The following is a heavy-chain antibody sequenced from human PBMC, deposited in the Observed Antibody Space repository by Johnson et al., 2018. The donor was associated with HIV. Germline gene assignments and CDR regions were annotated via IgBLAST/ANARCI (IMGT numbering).Heavy chain of an antibody. Sequence: QMQLVESGGGVVQPGRSLRLSCAAYGFTFYSYGMHWVRQAPGKGLEWVAVISYDGSNKYYADYLKGRFTISRDNSKNTLYLQMNSLRAEDTAVYYCAKDPGGGSYPNDAFDIWGQGTMVTVSS. CDR2: ISYDGSNK. CDR1: GFTFYSYG. CDR3: AKDPGGGSYPNDAFDI. D-gene: IGHD1-26*01. J-gene: IGHJ3*02. V-gene: IGHV3-30*18.